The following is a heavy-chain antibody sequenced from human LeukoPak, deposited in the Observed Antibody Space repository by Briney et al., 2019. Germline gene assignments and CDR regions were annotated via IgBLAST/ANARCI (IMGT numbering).Heavy chain of an antibody. CDR2: INSDGSTT. J-gene: IGHJ4*02. CDR3: AKDSSVPYGITE. Sequence: PGGSLRLSCAASGFTISSYWMHWVRQVPGKGLVWVSNINSDGSTTYYADSVKGRFTISRDNSKNTLSLQMNSLRVEDTALYYCAKDSSVPYGITEWGRGTLVTVSS. D-gene: IGHD4-17*01. CDR1: GFTISSYW. V-gene: IGHV3-74*01.